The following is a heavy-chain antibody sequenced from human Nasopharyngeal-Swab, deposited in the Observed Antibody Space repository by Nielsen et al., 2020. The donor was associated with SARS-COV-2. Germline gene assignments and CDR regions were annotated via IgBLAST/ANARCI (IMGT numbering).Heavy chain of an antibody. CDR1: GGPFSGYY. CDR2: INYSGTT. V-gene: IGHV4-34*01. Sequence: SETLSLTCDVYGGPFSGYYWSWIRQSPGKGLEWIGQINYSGTTNYNPSLKSRVAISVDTSKNQFSLKLNSVTAADTAVYYCASGARRGSVPFDYWGQGTQVTVSS. CDR3: ASGARRGSVPFDY. J-gene: IGHJ4*02. D-gene: IGHD3-16*01.